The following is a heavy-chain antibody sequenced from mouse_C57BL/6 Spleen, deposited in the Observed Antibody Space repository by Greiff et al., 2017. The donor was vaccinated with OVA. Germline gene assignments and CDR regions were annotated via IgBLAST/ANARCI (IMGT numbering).Heavy chain of an antibody. J-gene: IGHJ2*01. CDR3: ARKEGWDGYYFDY. V-gene: IGHV5-6*01. CDR2: ISSGGSYT. CDR1: GFTFSSYG. D-gene: IGHD3-3*01. Sequence: EVQLQQSGGDLVKPGGSLKLSCAASGFTFSSYGMSWVRQTPDKRLEWVATISSGGSYTYYPDSVKGRFTISRDNAKKTLYLQMSSLKSEDTAMYYCARKEGWDGYYFDYWGQGTTLTVSS.